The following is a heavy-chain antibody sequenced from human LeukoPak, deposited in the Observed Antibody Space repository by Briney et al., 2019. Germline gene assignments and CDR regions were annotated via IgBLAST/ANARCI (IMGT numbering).Heavy chain of an antibody. CDR2: INHSGST. D-gene: IGHD3-22*01. CDR3: ARVNDVHYYDSSGSPFFDY. V-gene: IGHV4-34*01. J-gene: IGHJ4*02. Sequence: SETLSLTCAAYDGSFSGYYWSWIRQPPGKGLEWIGEINHSGSTNYNPSLTSRVTISVDTSKNQFSLKLSSVTAADTAVYYCARVNDVHYYDSSGSPFFDYWGQGTLVTVSS. CDR1: DGSFSGYY.